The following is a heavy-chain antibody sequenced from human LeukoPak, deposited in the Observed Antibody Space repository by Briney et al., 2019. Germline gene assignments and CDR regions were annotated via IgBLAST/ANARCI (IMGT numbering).Heavy chain of an antibody. CDR3: VKDSSSGSYFDY. CDR2: ISASGGTT. Sequence: GGSLRLSCAASGFXFSSYAMSWVRQAPGKGLEWLSGISASGGTTYYEDSVKGRFTISRDNYRNTLHLQMSSLRVEDTAVYYCVKDSSSGSYFDYWGQGTLVTVSS. V-gene: IGHV3-23*01. CDR1: GFXFSSYA. J-gene: IGHJ4*02. D-gene: IGHD3-10*01.